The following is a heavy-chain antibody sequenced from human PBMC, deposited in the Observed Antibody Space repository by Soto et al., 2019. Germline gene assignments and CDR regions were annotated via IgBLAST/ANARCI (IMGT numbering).Heavy chain of an antibody. D-gene: IGHD6-13*01. CDR2: IYYSGST. CDR3: ARSRSSSFQYYFNY. V-gene: IGHV4-59*01. Sequence: SETLSLTCTASGGSISDYYWSWIRQPPGKGLEWIGYIYYSGSTNYNPSLKSRVTISVDTSKNQFSLMLSSVTAADTAIYYCARSRSSSFQYYFNYWGQGALVTVSS. J-gene: IGHJ4*02. CDR1: GGSISDYY.